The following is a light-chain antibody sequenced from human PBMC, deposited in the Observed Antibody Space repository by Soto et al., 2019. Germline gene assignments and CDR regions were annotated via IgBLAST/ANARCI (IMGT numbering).Light chain of an antibody. J-gene: IGKJ2*01. CDR1: QSVSSY. CDR3: QQRGKWPRT. Sequence: EIVLTQSPATLSLSPGERATLSCRASQSVSSYLAWYQHKPGQAPRLLIYDASNRATDIPARFSGSGSGTDFTLTISILESEDFAVYYCQQRGKWPRTFGQGTKLEIK. V-gene: IGKV3-11*01. CDR2: DAS.